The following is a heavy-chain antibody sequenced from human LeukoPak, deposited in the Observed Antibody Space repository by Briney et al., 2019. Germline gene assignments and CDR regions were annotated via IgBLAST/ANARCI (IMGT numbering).Heavy chain of an antibody. CDR2: IYYSGST. J-gene: IGHJ4*02. D-gene: IGHD3-3*01. Sequence: SETLSLTCTVSGGSFSNYYWSWIRQPPGKGLEWLGYIYYSGSTNYNPSLKGRVTISLDTSNNQFSLKLTSVTAADTAVYYCARFYDAPYFFDYWGQGVLVTVSS. CDR1: GGSFSNYY. V-gene: IGHV4-59*01. CDR3: ARFYDAPYFFDY.